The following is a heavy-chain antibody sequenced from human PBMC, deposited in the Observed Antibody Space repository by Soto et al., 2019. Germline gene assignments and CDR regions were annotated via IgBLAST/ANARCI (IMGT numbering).Heavy chain of an antibody. CDR3: ARLQSPTGYYTRGFDY. CDR1: GYSFRTYW. Sequence: GESLKISCKTSGYSFRTYWITWVRQMPGKGLEWMGRIDPSDSYTNYSPSFQGHVTMSVDKSISTAYLQWSSLRAPDTAIYYCARLQSPTGYYTRGFDYWGQGALVTVSS. CDR2: IDPSDSYT. D-gene: IGHD3-3*01. J-gene: IGHJ4*02. V-gene: IGHV5-10-1*01.